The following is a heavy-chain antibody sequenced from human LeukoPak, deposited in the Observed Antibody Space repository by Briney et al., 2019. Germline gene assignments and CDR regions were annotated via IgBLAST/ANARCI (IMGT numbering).Heavy chain of an antibody. Sequence: SETLSLTCTVSGGSISSYYWSWIRQPRGKGLEWIGYIYYSGSTNYNPSLKSRVTISVDTSKNQFSLKLSSVTAADTAVYYCARAKTNFGYYFDYWGQGTLVTVSS. D-gene: IGHD3-16*01. CDR2: IYYSGST. J-gene: IGHJ4*02. CDR1: GGSISSYY. V-gene: IGHV4-59*01. CDR3: ARAKTNFGYYFDY.